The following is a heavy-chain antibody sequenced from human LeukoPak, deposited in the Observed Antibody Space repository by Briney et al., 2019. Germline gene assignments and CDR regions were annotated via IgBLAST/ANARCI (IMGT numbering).Heavy chain of an antibody. Sequence: GGSLRLSCAASGFTFTKSVMAWVRQAPGKGVEWGSSISGDADGTYYADSVKCRFTVSRDNYKNTVYLQLNSLRVEDTAMYYCAKEFGTFYLRGVIAWGQGALVTVSS. V-gene: IGHV3-23*01. CDR2: ISGDADGT. CDR3: AKEFGTFYLRGVIA. D-gene: IGHD3-10*02. J-gene: IGHJ5*02. CDR1: GFTFTKSV.